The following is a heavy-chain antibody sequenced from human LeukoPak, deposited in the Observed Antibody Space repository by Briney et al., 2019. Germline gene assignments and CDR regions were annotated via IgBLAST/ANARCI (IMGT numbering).Heavy chain of an antibody. Sequence: SETLPLTCTVSGHSIINSYYWGWIRQPPGKGLEWIGSIYHTGSTYYNPSLKSRITISVDTSKNQFSLKLKSVTAADTAVYYCARAVDSSGFSCFQHWGQGTLVTVSS. D-gene: IGHD3-22*01. CDR1: GHSIINSYY. CDR2: IYHTGST. V-gene: IGHV4-38-2*02. CDR3: ARAVDSSGFSCFQH. J-gene: IGHJ1*01.